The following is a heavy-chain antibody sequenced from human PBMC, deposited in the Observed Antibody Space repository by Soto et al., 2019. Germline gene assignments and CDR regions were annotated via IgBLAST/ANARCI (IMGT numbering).Heavy chain of an antibody. V-gene: IGHV3-74*01. D-gene: IGHD1-7*01. CDR3: VRDYGTSFES. CDR2: IKHDETGA. J-gene: IGHJ4*02. Sequence: EVHLVESGGDLVQPGGSLRLSCAASGFTFSSYWMHWVRQAPGKGLVWVSRIKHDETGASYADSVKGRFTISRDKAKNTLYLQMSSLGAEDTAMYFCVRDYGTSFESGGQGSLVTVSS. CDR1: GFTFSSYW.